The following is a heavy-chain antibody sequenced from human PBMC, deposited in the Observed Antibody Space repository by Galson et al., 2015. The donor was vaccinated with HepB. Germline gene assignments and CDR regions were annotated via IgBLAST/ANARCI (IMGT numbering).Heavy chain of an antibody. V-gene: IGHV1-58*01. CDR2: IVVGSGNT. J-gene: IGHJ6*02. CDR1: GFTFTSSA. Sequence: SVKVSCKASGFTFTSSAVQWVRQARGQRLEWIGWIVVGSGNTNYAQTVQERVTITRDMSTSTAYMELSSLRAEDTAVYYCAADALGDRGSITMVRGVIGPNYYYYGMDVWGQGTTVTVSS. CDR3: AADALGDRGSITMVRGVIGPNYYYYGMDV. D-gene: IGHD3-10*01.